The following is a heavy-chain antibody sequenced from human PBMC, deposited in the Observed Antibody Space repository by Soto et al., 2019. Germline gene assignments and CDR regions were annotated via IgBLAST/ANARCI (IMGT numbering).Heavy chain of an antibody. Sequence: QVQLQESGPGLVKPSQTLSLTCTVSGASISRGGYSWSWIRQHPGKGLEWIGYMFYSGTAHYNPSLQSRVTLSLNTFNNHFYLNLTSMTVADSAVYYCARAVDGDPPDYWGPGTLVTVSS. CDR3: ARAVDGDPPDY. J-gene: IGHJ4*02. V-gene: IGHV4-31*03. CDR1: GASISRGGYS. CDR2: MFYSGTA.